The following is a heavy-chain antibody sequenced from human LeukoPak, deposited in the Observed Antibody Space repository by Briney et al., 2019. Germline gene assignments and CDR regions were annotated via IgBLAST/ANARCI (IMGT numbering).Heavy chain of an antibody. D-gene: IGHD5-18*01. Sequence: EASVKVSCKASGYTFTSYDINWVRQATGQGLEGMGWMNPNSGNTGYAQKFQGRVTMTRNTSISTAYMELSSLRSEDTAVYYCARHVRRGYSYGPKRYYYYYMDVWGKGTTVTVSS. CDR1: GYTFTSYD. CDR2: MNPNSGNT. J-gene: IGHJ6*03. V-gene: IGHV1-8*01. CDR3: ARHVRRGYSYGPKRYYYYYMDV.